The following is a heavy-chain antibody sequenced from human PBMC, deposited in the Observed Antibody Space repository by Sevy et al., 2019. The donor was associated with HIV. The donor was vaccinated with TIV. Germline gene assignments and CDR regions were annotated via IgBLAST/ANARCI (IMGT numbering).Heavy chain of an antibody. CDR1: GASISSSGHY. Sequence: SETLSLTCTVSGASISSSGHYWGWICQPPGKGLEWLASINYSGITFYNPSLKSRVTISADTSKNQFSLDLNSVTAADTAIYFCAGPILTYNNGWSYYDYWGQGTVVTVSS. V-gene: IGHV4-39*01. J-gene: IGHJ4*02. CDR2: INYSGIT. D-gene: IGHD6-19*01. CDR3: AGPILTYNNGWSYYDY.